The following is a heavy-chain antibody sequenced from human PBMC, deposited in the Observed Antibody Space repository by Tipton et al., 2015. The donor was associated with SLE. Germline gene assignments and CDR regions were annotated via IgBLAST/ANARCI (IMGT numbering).Heavy chain of an antibody. Sequence: TLSLTCIVSGGSFSSGSYHWSWVRQPPGKGLEWIGNIFHTGTTYSTPSLKSRITISVDTSNNQFSLRLRSVTAADTAVYFCARATGGSAADAFHICGQGTMVTVSS. V-gene: IGHV4-61*01. CDR3: ARATGGSAADAFHI. CDR1: GGSFSSGSYH. J-gene: IGHJ3*02. CDR2: IFHTGTT. D-gene: IGHD2-15*01.